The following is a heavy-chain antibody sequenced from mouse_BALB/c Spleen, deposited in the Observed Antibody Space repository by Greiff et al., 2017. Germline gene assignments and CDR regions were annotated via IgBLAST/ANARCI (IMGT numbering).Heavy chain of an antibody. Sequence: EVNVVESGGGLVQPGGSLKLSCAASGFTFSSYTMSWVRQTPEKRLEWVAYISNGGGSTYYPDTVKGRFTISRDNAKNTLYLQMSSLKSEDTAMYYCARQDYDSYFAYWGQGTLVTVSA. CDR3: ARQDYDSYFAY. D-gene: IGHD2-4*01. J-gene: IGHJ3*01. CDR1: GFTFSSYT. V-gene: IGHV5-12-2*01. CDR2: ISNGGGST.